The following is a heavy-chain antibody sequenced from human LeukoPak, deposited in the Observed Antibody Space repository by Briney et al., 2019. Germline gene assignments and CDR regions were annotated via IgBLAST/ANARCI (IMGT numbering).Heavy chain of an antibody. CDR1: GFTFSGSA. CDR3: TSRTAMVPNYYYYYMDV. CDR2: IRSKANSYAT. J-gene: IGHJ6*03. D-gene: IGHD5-18*01. V-gene: IGHV3-73*01. Sequence: GGSLRLSCAASGFTFSGSAMHWVRQASGKGLEWVGRIRSKANSYATAYAASVKGRFTISRDDSKNTAYLQMNSLKTEDTAVYYCTSRTAMVPNYYYYYMDVWGKGTTVTVSS.